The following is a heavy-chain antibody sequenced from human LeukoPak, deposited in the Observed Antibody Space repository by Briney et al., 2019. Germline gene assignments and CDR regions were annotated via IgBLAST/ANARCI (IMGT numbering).Heavy chain of an antibody. J-gene: IGHJ5*02. V-gene: IGHV4-31*03. CDR1: GGSISSGGYY. Sequence: PSETLSLTCTVSGGSISSGGYYWSWIRQHPGKGLEWIGHIYYSGSTYYNPSLKSRVTISVDTSKNQFSLKLSSVTAADTAVYYCARVLYPRYCSSTSCLGHWFDPWGQGTQVTVSS. D-gene: IGHD2-2*01. CDR3: ARVLYPRYCSSTSCLGHWFDP. CDR2: IYYSGST.